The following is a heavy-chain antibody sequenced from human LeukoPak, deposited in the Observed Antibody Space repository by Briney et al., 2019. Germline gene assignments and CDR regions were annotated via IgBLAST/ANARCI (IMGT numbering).Heavy chain of an antibody. CDR2: ISYDGSNK. D-gene: IGHD1-1*01. CDR3: AKCVEKTGTTPNYYYGMDV. J-gene: IGHJ6*02. V-gene: IGHV3-30*18. Sequence: GGSLRLSCAASGFTFSSYAMSWVRQAPGKGLEWVAVISYDGSNKYYADSVKGRFTISRDNSKNTLYLQMNSLRAEDMAVYYCAKCVEKTGTTPNYYYGMDVWGQGTTVTVSS. CDR1: GFTFSSYA.